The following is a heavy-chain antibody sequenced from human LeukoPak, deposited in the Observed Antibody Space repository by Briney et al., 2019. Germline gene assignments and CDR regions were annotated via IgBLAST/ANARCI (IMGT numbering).Heavy chain of an antibody. Sequence: SETLSLTCTVSGGSISTCCRIWIRQPSEKGLEWIGYIYHSGSTNYNPSLQSRVTISVDTSKNQFSLNLNSVTAADTAVYYCARGGAARLHFQNWGQGTLVTVSS. V-gene: IGHV4-59*01. CDR3: ARGGAARLHFQN. CDR2: IYHSGST. CDR1: GGSISTCC. J-gene: IGHJ1*01. D-gene: IGHD6-6*01.